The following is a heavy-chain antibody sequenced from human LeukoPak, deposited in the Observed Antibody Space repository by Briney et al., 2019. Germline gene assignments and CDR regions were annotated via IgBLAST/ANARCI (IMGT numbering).Heavy chain of an antibody. CDR1: GFTFSSYG. CDR2: ISYDGSNK. Sequence: GRSLRLSCAASGFTFSSYGMHWVRQAPGKELEWVAVISYDGSNKYYADSVKGRFTISRDNSKNTLYLQMNSLRAEDTAVYYCAKEDAFDIWGQGTMVTVSS. V-gene: IGHV3-30*18. CDR3: AKEDAFDI. J-gene: IGHJ3*02.